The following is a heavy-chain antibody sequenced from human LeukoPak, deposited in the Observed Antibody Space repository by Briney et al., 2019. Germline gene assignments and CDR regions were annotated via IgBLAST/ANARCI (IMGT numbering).Heavy chain of an antibody. V-gene: IGHV3-21*01. CDR3: ARDPGIAAALDY. J-gene: IGHJ4*02. CDR2: ISSSSSYI. Sequence: PGGSLRLSCAASGFTFSSYSMNWVRQAPGKGLEWVSSISSSSSYIYYADSAKGRFTISRDNAKNSLYLQMNSLRAEDTAVYYCARDPGIAAALDYWGQGTLVTVSS. D-gene: IGHD6-13*01. CDR1: GFTFSSYS.